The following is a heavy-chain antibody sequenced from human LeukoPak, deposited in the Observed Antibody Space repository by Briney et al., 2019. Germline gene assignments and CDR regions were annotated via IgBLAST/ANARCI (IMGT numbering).Heavy chain of an antibody. CDR3: ARDPYCSGGSCLSYFDY. D-gene: IGHD2-15*01. CDR1: GGSISSYY. Sequence: SETLSLTCTVSGGSISSYYWSWIRQPAGKGLEWIGRIYTSGSTNYNPSLKSRVTMSVDTSKNQFSLKLSSVTAADTAVYYCARDPYCSGGSCLSYFDYWGQRTLVTVSS. V-gene: IGHV4-4*07. CDR2: IYTSGST. J-gene: IGHJ4*02.